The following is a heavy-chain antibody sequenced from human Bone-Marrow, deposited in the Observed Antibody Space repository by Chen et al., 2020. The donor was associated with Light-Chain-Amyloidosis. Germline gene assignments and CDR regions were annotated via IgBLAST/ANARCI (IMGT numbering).Heavy chain of an antibody. CDR3: ARRRDGYNFDY. CDR1: GYTFRNYW. Sequence: EVQLEQSGPEVQKPGESLKISCRGSGYTFRNYWIGWVRQMPGKGLEWMGVIYPDDSDARYSPSFEGQVTISADKSITTAYLQWRSLKASDTAMYYCARRRDGYNFDYWGQGTLVTVSS. J-gene: IGHJ4*02. V-gene: IGHV5-51*01. CDR2: IYPDDSDA. D-gene: IGHD5-12*01.